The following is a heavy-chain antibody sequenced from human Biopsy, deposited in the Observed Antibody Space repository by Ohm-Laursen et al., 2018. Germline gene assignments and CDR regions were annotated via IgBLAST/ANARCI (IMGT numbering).Heavy chain of an antibody. J-gene: IGHJ2*01. CDR3: ARFPLGAYDDSGSYRAVEHWYFDL. CDR2: SIPLFNTA. CDR1: GGTFTNHA. V-gene: IGHV1-69*06. Sequence: SSVKVSCKASGGTFTNHAVGWVRQAPGQGLEWVGSSIPLFNTANYADKFQGRFTLTEDKSTTTAYMELSCLRSEDTAIYYCARFPLGAYDDSGSYRAVEHWYFDLWGRGTLVTVSA. D-gene: IGHD3-22*01.